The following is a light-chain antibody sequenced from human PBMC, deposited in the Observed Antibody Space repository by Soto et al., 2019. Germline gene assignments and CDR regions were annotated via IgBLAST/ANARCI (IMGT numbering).Light chain of an antibody. V-gene: IGKV1-5*03. CDR1: QTISTW. CDR3: QQYNSYPWT. CDR2: KAS. Sequence: IQMTQSPSTLSASVGDRVTFTCRASQTISTWLAWYQQKPGEAPKLLIYKASTLEVGVPSRFSGSGSGTDCTLTINTLQPADFATYYCQQYNSYPWTFGQGTKV. J-gene: IGKJ1*01.